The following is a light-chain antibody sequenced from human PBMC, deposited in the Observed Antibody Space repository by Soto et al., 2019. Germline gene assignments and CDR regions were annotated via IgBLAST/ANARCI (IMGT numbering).Light chain of an antibody. CDR2: EVS. J-gene: IGLJ2*01. CDR1: SSDVAFYNF. Sequence: QSVLTQPASVSGSPVQSVTISCTGSSSDVAFYNFVSWYQQNPGKAPKLMIYEVSNRPSGVSNRFSGSKSGNTASLTISGLRPEDEADYYCSSYRSSSTPVLFGGGTKLTVL. V-gene: IGLV2-14*01. CDR3: SSYRSSSTPVL.